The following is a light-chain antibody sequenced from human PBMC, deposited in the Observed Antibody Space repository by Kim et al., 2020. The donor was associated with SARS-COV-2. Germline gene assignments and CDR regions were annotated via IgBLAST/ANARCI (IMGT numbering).Light chain of an antibody. Sequence: QSALTQPASVSGSPGQSITISCTGTSSDVGSYNLVSWYQQHPGKAPKLMIYEVSKRPSGVSNRFSGSKSGNTASLTISGLQAEDEADYYCSSYAGSITYVFGTGTKVTVL. J-gene: IGLJ1*01. CDR2: EVS. CDR1: SSDVGSYNL. CDR3: SSYAGSITYV. V-gene: IGLV2-23*02.